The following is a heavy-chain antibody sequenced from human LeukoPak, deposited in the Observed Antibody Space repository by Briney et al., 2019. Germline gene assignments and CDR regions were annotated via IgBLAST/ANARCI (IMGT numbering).Heavy chain of an antibody. CDR3: ARENTIMITFGGVTRGAFDI. CDR2: IIPILGIA. J-gene: IGHJ3*02. CDR1: GGTFSSYA. V-gene: IGHV1-69*04. Sequence: SVKVSCKASGGTFSSYAISWVRQAPGQGLEWMGRIIPILGIASYAQKFQGRVTITADKSTSTAYMELSSLRSEDTAVYYCARENTIMITFGGVTRGAFDIWGQGTMVTVSS. D-gene: IGHD3-16*01.